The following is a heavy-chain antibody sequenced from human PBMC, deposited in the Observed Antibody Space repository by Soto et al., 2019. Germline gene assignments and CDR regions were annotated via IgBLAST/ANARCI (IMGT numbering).Heavy chain of an antibody. CDR3: ASSGYSMPYWFDP. V-gene: IGHV4-34*01. J-gene: IGHJ5*02. CDR1: GGSFSGYY. Sequence: SETLSLTCAVYGGSFSGYYWSWIRQPPGKGLEWIGEINHSGSTNYNPSLKSRVTISVDTSKNQFSLKLSSVTAADTAVYYCASSGYSMPYWFDPWGQGTLVTVSS. D-gene: IGHD3-22*01. CDR2: INHSGST.